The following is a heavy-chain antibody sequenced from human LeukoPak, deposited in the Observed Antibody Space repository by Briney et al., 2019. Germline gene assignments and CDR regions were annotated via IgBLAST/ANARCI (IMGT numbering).Heavy chain of an antibody. Sequence: PGRSLRLSCTASGFTFGDYVMSWVRQAPGKGLEWVGFIRSKANAWTTEYAASVRGRFTISRDESKSIAYLQMNSLKSEDTAIYYCTRDLTVDGFWSGSLYWGQGTLVTVSS. D-gene: IGHD3-3*01. CDR1: GFTFGDYV. CDR3: TRDLTVDGFWSGSLY. V-gene: IGHV3-49*04. CDR2: IRSKANAWTT. J-gene: IGHJ4*02.